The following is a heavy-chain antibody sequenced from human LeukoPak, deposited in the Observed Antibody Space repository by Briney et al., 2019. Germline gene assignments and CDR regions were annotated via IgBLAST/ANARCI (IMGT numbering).Heavy chain of an antibody. CDR2: IYSGGRTEYA. CDR3: ARSRDSSGWYPFQH. J-gene: IGHJ1*01. CDR1: GFTFSSYG. Sequence: QPGRSLRLSCAASGFTFSSYGMHWVRQAPGKGLEWVSVIYSGGRTEYAEYADSVKGRFTISRDKSKNTLYLQTNSLRAEDTAVYYCARSRDSSGWYPFQHWGQGTLVTVSS. D-gene: IGHD6-19*01. V-gene: IGHV3-NL1*01.